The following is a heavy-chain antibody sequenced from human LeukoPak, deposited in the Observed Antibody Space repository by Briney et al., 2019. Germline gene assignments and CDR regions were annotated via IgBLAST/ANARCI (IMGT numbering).Heavy chain of an antibody. CDR1: GYTFTSYY. D-gene: IGHD4-17*01. CDR3: ARSARLYGDYEY. CDR2: INPSGGST. V-gene: IGHV1-46*01. J-gene: IGHJ4*02. Sequence: ASVKVSCKASGYTFTSYYMHWVRQAPGQGLERMGIINPSGGSTSYAQKFQGRVTMTRDTSTSTVYMELSSLRSEDTAVYYCARSARLYGDYEYWGQGTLVTVSS.